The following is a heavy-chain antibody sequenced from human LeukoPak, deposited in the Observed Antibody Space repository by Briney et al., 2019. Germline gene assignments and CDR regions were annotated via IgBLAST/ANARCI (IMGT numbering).Heavy chain of an antibody. CDR2: IKTDGSDT. CDR3: ARVYAGSTTTYPYDY. Sequence: GGSLRLSCAASGFTFSDYWMHWVRQAPGKGLVWVSRIKTDGSDTNYADSVKGRFTISRDNAKNTLYLQMNSLRAEDTAVYYCARVYAGSTTTYPYDYWGQGTLVTVSS. J-gene: IGHJ4*02. CDR1: GFTFSDYW. V-gene: IGHV3-74*01. D-gene: IGHD6-13*01.